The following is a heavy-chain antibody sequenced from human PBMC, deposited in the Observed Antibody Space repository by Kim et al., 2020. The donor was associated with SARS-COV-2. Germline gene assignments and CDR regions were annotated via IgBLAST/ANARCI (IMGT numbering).Heavy chain of an antibody. V-gene: IGHV3-30*07. Sequence: APGKGRLTISRDNSKTTLSLQMNSRRAEDTAVYYCAREGALGVTTGFDYWGQGTLVTVSS. D-gene: IGHD4-17*01. J-gene: IGHJ4*02. CDR3: AREGALGVTTGFDY.